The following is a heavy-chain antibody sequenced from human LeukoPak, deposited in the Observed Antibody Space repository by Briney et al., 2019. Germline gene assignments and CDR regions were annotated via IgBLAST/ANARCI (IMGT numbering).Heavy chain of an antibody. J-gene: IGHJ4*02. CDR1: GYTFTDYG. CDR2: ISAYNGNT. CDR3: ARRGVYYYDSSGRANYHFDH. V-gene: IGHV1-18*01. Sequence: ASVKVSCKASGYTFTDYGISWVRQAPGQGLEWMGWISAYNGNTNYAQNLQGRVTMTTDTSTSTAYMELRSLRSDDTAMYYCARRGVYYYDSSGRANYHFDHWGQGTLVTVSS. D-gene: IGHD3-22*01.